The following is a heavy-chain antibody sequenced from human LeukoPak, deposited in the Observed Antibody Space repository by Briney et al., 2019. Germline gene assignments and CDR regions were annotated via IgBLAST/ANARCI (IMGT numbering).Heavy chain of an antibody. J-gene: IGHJ4*02. V-gene: IGHV3-21*01. Sequence: GGSLRLSCAASGFTFSSNCMNWVRQAPGKGLEWVSFISSTTSYIYYAASVKGRFTISRDKATNALYLQMNSLRAEDTAVYYCARDGSSGSRSFDYWGRGPLVSVFS. D-gene: IGHD3-10*01. CDR1: GFTFSSNC. CDR2: ISSTTSYI. CDR3: ARDGSSGSRSFDY.